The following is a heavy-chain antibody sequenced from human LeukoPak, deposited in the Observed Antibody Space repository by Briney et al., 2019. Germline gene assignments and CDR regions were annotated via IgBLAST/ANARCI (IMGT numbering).Heavy chain of an antibody. V-gene: IGHV3-33*01. CDR1: GFTFSSYG. CDR2: IWYDGSNK. CDR3: ARDPSSGWYNAHGMDV. J-gene: IGHJ6*02. D-gene: IGHD6-19*01. Sequence: GGSLRLSCAASGFTFSSYGMHWVRQAPGKGLEWVAVIWYDGSNKFYADSVKGRFIISRDNSKNTLYLQMNSLRAEDTAVYYCARDPSSGWYNAHGMDVWGQGTTVTVSS.